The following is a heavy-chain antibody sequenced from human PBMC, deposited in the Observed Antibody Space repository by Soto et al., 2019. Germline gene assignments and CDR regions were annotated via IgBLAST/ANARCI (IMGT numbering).Heavy chain of an antibody. V-gene: IGHV4-59*01. CDR1: GGSISSYY. D-gene: IGHD1-26*01. CDR3: ARVPVRWELHHYYYYGMDV. J-gene: IGHJ6*02. CDR2: IYYSGST. Sequence: PSETLSLTCTVSGGSISSYYWSWIRQPPGKGLEWIGYIYYSGSTNYNPSLKSRVTISVDTSKNQFSLKLSSVTAADTAVYYCARVPVRWELHHYYYYGMDVWGQGTTVTVSS.